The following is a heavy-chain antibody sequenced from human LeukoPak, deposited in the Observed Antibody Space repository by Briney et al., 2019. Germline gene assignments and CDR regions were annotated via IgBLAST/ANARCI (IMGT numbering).Heavy chain of an antibody. CDR1: GFTFSSYA. CDR2: ISGSGGST. CDR3: AKSLARYGSGSYPGPGY. Sequence: GGSLRLSCAASGFTFSSYAMSWVRQAPGKGLEWVSAISGSGGSTYYADSVKGRFTISRDNSKNMLYLQMNSLRAEDTAVYYCAKSLARYGSGSYPGPGYWGQGTLVTVSS. V-gene: IGHV3-23*01. D-gene: IGHD3-10*01. J-gene: IGHJ4*02.